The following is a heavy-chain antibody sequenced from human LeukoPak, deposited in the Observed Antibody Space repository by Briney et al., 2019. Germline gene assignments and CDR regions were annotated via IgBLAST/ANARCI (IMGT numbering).Heavy chain of an antibody. CDR2: INHSGST. D-gene: IGHD6-19*01. CDR1: GGSFSGYY. J-gene: IGHJ4*02. CDR3: ASSGWYGEEFYY. Sequence: KPSETLSLTCAVYGGSFSGYYWSWIRQPPGKGLEWIGEINHSGSTNYNPSLKSRVTISVDTSKNQFSLKLSSVTAADTAVYYCASSGWYGEEFYYWGQGTLVTVSS. V-gene: IGHV4-34*01.